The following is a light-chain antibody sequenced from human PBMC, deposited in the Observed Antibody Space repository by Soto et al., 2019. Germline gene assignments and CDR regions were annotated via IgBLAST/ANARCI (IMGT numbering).Light chain of an antibody. V-gene: IGLV2-14*03. CDR1: SSDIGSYNH. Sequence: QSVLTQPASVSGSPGQSITISCSGTSSDIGSYNHVAWYQQFPGKSPKLMIYAVSDRPSGVSDRFSGSKSGITASLTISGLQTEDEADYYCISYTDRQSYLFGTRTKGTVL. CDR2: AVS. J-gene: IGLJ1*01. CDR3: ISYTDRQSYL.